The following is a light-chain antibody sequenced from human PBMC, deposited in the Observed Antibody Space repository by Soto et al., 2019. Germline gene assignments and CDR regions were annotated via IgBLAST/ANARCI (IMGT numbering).Light chain of an antibody. J-gene: IGKJ4*01. V-gene: IGKV1-5*01. CDR3: QQYNRMSLT. CDR1: QSISTW. Sequence: DIQMTQSPSTLSASVGDRVTITCRASQSISTWLAWYQMQQGKAPKLLIYDGLGLKSGVPSRCSGSGSGTEFTITSSSLQPEDVATYFCQQYNRMSLTFGGGTKVE. CDR2: DGL.